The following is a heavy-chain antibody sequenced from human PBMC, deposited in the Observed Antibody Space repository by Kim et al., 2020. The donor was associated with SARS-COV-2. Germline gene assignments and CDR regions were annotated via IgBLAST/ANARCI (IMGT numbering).Heavy chain of an antibody. CDR1: GGTFSSYA. CDR3: AREPSYSSSSNWFDP. V-gene: IGHV1-69*13. CDR2: IIPIFGTA. Sequence: SVKVSCKASGGTFSSYAISWVRQAPGQGLEWMGGIIPIFGTANYAQKFQGRVTITADESTSTAYMELSSLRSGDTAVYYCAREPSYSSSSNWFDPWGQGTLVTVSS. D-gene: IGHD6-6*01. J-gene: IGHJ5*02.